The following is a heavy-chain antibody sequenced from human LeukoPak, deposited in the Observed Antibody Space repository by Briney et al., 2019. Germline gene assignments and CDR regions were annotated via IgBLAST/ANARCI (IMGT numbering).Heavy chain of an antibody. CDR1: GGSISSGDYY. V-gene: IGHV4-30-4*08. D-gene: IGHD1-26*01. CDR3: ARFRSLLPAFDI. Sequence: SETLSLTCTVSGGSISSGDYYWSWIRQPPGKGLESIGYIYYSGSTYYNPSLKSRVTISVDTSKNQFSLKLSSVTAADTAVYYCARFRSLLPAFDIWGQGTMVTVSS. J-gene: IGHJ3*02. CDR2: IYYSGST.